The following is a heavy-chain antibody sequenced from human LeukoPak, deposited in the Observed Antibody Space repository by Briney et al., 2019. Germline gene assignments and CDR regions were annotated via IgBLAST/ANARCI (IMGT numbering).Heavy chain of an antibody. CDR1: GYSFSNYY. Sequence: GESLKISCKASGYSFSNYYIDWVRQMSGKGLEWMGIIQPGDSDTKYSPSFQGQVTISADKPITTAYLQWSSLKASDTAIYYCARRSSGSYIDNWGQGTLVTVSS. CDR3: ARRSSGSYIDN. D-gene: IGHD3-10*01. J-gene: IGHJ4*02. V-gene: IGHV5-51*01. CDR2: IQPGDSDT.